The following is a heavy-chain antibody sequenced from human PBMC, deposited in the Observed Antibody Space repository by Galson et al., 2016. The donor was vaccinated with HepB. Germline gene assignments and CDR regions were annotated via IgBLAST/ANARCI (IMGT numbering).Heavy chain of an antibody. J-gene: IGHJ4*02. CDR2: IDWDDDK. Sequence: PALVKPTQTLTLTCTFSGFSLTTIGMCVTWIRQPPGKALEWLARIDWDDDKYYSTSLKTRLTISKDTSKNQVVLTMTNMDPVDTATYYCARLCGSGFSTDYWGQGTLVTVSS. CDR3: ARLCGSGFSTDY. D-gene: IGHD3-22*01. CDR1: GFSLTTIGMC. V-gene: IGHV2-70*11.